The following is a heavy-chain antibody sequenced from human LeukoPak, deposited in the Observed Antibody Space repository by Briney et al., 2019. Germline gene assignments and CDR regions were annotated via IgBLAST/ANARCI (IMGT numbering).Heavy chain of an antibody. Sequence: SETLSLTCTVSGYPISSGYYWGWIRQPPGKGLEWIGSIYHSGSTYYNPSLKSRVTISVDTSKNQFSLKLSSVTAADTAVYYCARSGYSSGWYWFDPWGQGTLVTVSS. J-gene: IGHJ5*02. CDR3: ARSGYSSGWYWFDP. D-gene: IGHD6-19*01. CDR1: GYPISSGYY. CDR2: IYHSGST. V-gene: IGHV4-38-2*02.